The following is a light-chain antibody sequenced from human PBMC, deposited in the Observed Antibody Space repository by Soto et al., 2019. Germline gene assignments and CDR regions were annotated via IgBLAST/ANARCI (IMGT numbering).Light chain of an antibody. Sequence: DIQLTQSPSFLSASVGDRVTITYRASQGSRSSLAWYKQKPRKAPKLLIYAASTLHSWVPQRFSGSDYGTEFTLTISSLQPEDFADYYCQQLNSYPWTFGKGTKVEIK. J-gene: IGKJ1*01. V-gene: IGKV1-9*01. CDR3: QQLNSYPWT. CDR2: AAS. CDR1: QGSRSS.